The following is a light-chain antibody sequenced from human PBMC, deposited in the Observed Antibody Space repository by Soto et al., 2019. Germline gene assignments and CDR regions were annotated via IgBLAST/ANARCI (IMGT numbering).Light chain of an antibody. V-gene: IGLV9-49*01. CDR3: GADHGSGSNR. Sequence: QPVLTQPPSASASLGASVTLTCTLSSGYSNYKVDWYQQRPGKGPRFVMRVGTGGIVGSKGDGIPDRFSVLGSGLNRYLTIKNIQEEDESDYHCGADHGSGSNRFGGGTQLTVL. CDR1: SGYSNYK. J-gene: IGLJ2*01. CDR2: VGTGGIVG.